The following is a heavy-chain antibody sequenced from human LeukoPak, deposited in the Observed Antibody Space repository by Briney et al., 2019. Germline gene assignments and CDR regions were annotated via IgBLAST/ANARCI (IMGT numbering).Heavy chain of an antibody. V-gene: IGHV1-24*01. Sequence: ASVKVSCKVSGYTLTELSMHWVRQAPGKGLEWMGSFDAEDGETIYAQKFQGRVTMTEDTSTDTAYVELSSLRSEDTAVYYCATRSLLGITISHTFDYWGQGTLVTVSS. CDR3: ATRSLLGITISHTFDY. D-gene: IGHD3-9*01. CDR2: FDAEDGET. CDR1: GYTLTELS. J-gene: IGHJ4*02.